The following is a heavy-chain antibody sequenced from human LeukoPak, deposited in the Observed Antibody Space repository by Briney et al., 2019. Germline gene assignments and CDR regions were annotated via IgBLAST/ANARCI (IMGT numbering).Heavy chain of an antibody. CDR1: GGSISSYY. CDR3: ARGPKTYYYDSSGYFRGPDYYYGMDV. Sequence: SETLSLTCTVSGGSISSYYWSWIRQPPGKGLEWIGEINHSGSTNYNPSLKSRVTISVDTSKNQFSLKLSSVTAADTAVYYCARGPKTYYYDSSGYFRGPDYYYGMDVWGQGTTVTVSS. CDR2: INHSGST. D-gene: IGHD3-22*01. V-gene: IGHV4-34*01. J-gene: IGHJ6*02.